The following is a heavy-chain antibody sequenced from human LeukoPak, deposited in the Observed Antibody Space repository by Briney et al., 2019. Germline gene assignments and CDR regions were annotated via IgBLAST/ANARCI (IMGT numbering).Heavy chain of an antibody. V-gene: IGHV3-48*04. Sequence: GGSLRLSCAASGFNFNSYSLTWVRQAPGKWLEWLAYIPASGSTTFSADSVKGRFTISRDNAKNSVYLQMTSLKADDTAVYYCAREVVYRWGFDHWGRGILVTVSS. J-gene: IGHJ4*02. CDR3: AREVVYRWGFDH. D-gene: IGHD2-8*02. CDR1: GFNFNSYS. CDR2: IPASGSTT.